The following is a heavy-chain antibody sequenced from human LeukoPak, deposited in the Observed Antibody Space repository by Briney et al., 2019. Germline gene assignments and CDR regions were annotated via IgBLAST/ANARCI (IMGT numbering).Heavy chain of an antibody. J-gene: IGHJ4*02. CDR2: ISSSSSYI. CDR1: GFTFSNYD. D-gene: IGHD1-14*01. Sequence: GGSLRLSCVASGFTFSNYDMNWVRQAPGKGLEWVSFISSSSSYIYYADSVKGRFTISRDNAKKSLYLQMNGLRAEDTAVYYCAKPARTDYADYWGQGTLVTVSS. V-gene: IGHV3-21*04. CDR3: AKPARTDYADY.